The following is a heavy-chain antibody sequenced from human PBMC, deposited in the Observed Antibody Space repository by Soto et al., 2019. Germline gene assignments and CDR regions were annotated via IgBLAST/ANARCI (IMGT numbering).Heavy chain of an antibody. CDR2: FDPEDGET. CDR1: GYTLTELS. Sequence: ASVKVSCKVSGYTLTELSMHWVRQAPGKGLEWMGGFDPEDGETIYAQKFQGRVTMTEDTSTDTAYMELSSLRSEDTAVYYCATDTSRGYYYYYYGMDAWGQGTTVTVSS. CDR3: ATDTSRGYYYYYYGMDA. V-gene: IGHV1-24*01. D-gene: IGHD3-10*01. J-gene: IGHJ6*02.